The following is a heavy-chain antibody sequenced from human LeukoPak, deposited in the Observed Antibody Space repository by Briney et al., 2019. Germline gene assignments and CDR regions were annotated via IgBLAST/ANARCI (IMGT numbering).Heavy chain of an antibody. J-gene: IGHJ4*02. D-gene: IGHD4-23*01. V-gene: IGHV3-74*01. Sequence: GGSLRLSCAASGFTFSPYWMHWVRQVPGKGLVWVSRLNSDGSSTDYADSVKGRFTISRDNAKNTLYLQMNSLRAEDTAVYYCARIMDAVVTPGSDYWGQGTLVTVSS. CDR3: ARIMDAVVTPGSDY. CDR1: GFTFSPYW. CDR2: LNSDGSST.